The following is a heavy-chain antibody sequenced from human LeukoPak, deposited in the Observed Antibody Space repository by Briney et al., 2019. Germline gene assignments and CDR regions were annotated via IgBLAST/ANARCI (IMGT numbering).Heavy chain of an antibody. Sequence: ESGPTLVKPTQTLTLTCTFSGFSLSLTGVGVGWTRQPPGKAPEWLAVIYWDDDRRYSPSLKNRLTIAKDTSKNQVVLTLTNVDPEDTGTYFCAHVYSGTDYWGQGTVVAVSS. CDR3: AHVYSGTDY. CDR1: GFSLSLTGVG. D-gene: IGHD1-26*01. V-gene: IGHV2-5*02. J-gene: IGHJ4*02. CDR2: IYWDDDR.